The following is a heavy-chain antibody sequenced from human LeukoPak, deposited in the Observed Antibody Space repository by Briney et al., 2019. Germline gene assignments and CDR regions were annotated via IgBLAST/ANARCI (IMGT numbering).Heavy chain of an antibody. CDR3: ATASYGSGSYYNRCWFDP. D-gene: IGHD3-10*01. Sequence: ASVKVSCKVSGYTLTELSMHWVRQAPGKGLEWMGGFDPEDGETIYAQKFQGRVTMTEDTSTDTAYMELSSLRSEDTAVYYCATASYGSGSYYNRCWFDPWGQGTLVTVFS. J-gene: IGHJ5*02. V-gene: IGHV1-24*01. CDR1: GYTLTELS. CDR2: FDPEDGET.